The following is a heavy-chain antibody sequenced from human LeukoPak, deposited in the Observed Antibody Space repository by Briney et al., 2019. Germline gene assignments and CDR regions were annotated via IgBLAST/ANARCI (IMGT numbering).Heavy chain of an antibody. V-gene: IGHV4-59*01. CDR1: GGSISSYY. CDR3: ARIFFPRYYYDSSGYYVDY. CDR2: IYYSGST. Sequence: SETLSLTCTVSGGSISSYYWSWIRQPPGKGLEWIGYIYYSGSTNYNPSLKSRVTISVDTSKNQFSLKLSSVTAADTAVYYCARIFFPRYYYDSSGYYVDYWGQGTLVTVSS. D-gene: IGHD3-22*01. J-gene: IGHJ4*02.